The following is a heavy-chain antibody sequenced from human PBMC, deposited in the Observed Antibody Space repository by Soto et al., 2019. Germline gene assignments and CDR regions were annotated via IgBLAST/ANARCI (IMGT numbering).Heavy chain of an antibody. V-gene: IGHV3-23*01. J-gene: IGHJ4*02. CDR1: GLTFRSTA. Sequence: GGSLRLSCAASGLTFRSTAMSWVRQAPGKGLEWVSSIRGDGGDTSYADSVKGRFTMSRDKSKSMLYLQMNSLRAEDTAVYYCAKLVNRDSDYWGQGTLVTVSS. CDR3: AKLVNRDSDY. CDR2: IRGDGGDT. D-gene: IGHD3-16*02.